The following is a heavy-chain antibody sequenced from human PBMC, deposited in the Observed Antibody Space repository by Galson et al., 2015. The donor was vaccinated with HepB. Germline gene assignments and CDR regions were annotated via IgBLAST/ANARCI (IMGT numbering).Heavy chain of an antibody. Sequence: SVKVSCKASGYTFTSYAMNWVRQAPGQGLEWMGWINTNTGNPTYAQGFTGRFVFSLDTSVSTAYLQISSLKAEDTAVYYCARGTVLHLGELSLYPDHNWFDPWGQGTLVTVSS. D-gene: IGHD3-16*02. J-gene: IGHJ5*02. CDR2: INTNTGNP. CDR3: ARGTVLHLGELSLYPDHNWFDP. V-gene: IGHV7-4-1*02. CDR1: GYTFTSYA.